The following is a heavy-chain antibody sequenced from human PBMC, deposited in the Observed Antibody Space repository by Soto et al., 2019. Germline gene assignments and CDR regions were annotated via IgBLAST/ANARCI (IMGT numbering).Heavy chain of an antibody. CDR2: IKQDGSEK. D-gene: IGHD3-9*01. V-gene: IGHV3-7*03. J-gene: IGHJ6*02. Sequence: SLRLSCAASGFTFSSYGMIWVRQAPGKGLECVANIKQDGSEKYYVDSLKGRFTISRYNAKNSLYLQMNSLRAEDTAVYYCARRSTHYDILTGYSYGKNVWGQATTDNVSS. CDR3: ARRSTHYDILTGYSYGKNV. CDR1: GFTFSSYG.